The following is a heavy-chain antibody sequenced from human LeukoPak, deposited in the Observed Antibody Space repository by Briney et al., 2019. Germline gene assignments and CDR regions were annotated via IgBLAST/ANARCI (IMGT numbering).Heavy chain of an antibody. D-gene: IGHD2-15*01. Sequence: SQTLSLTCAVSGGSISSGGYSWSWIRQPPGKGLEWIGYIYHSGSTYYNPSLKSRVTISVDRSKNQFSLKLSSVTAADTAVYYCASVGREYCSGGSCHYYFVYWGQGTLVTVSS. J-gene: IGHJ4*02. CDR1: GGSISSGGYS. CDR2: IYHSGST. CDR3: ASVGREYCSGGSCHYYFVY. V-gene: IGHV4-30-2*01.